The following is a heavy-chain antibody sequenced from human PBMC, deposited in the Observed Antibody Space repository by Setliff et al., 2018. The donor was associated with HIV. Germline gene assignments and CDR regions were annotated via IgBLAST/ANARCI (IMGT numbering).Heavy chain of an antibody. V-gene: IGHV3-11*04. J-gene: IGHJ4*02. Sequence: GGSLRLSCAASGFTFSGHYMDWVRQAPGKGLEWLCYISSSGTTTYYGDSVKGRFTISRDNAKNSVHLQMNSLRVEDTAVYFCAAQGVLWGQGTQVTVSS. CDR1: GFTFSGHY. CDR2: ISSSGTTT. CDR3: AAQGVL.